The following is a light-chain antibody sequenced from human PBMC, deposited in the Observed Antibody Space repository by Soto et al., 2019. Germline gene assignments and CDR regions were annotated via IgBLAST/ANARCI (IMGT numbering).Light chain of an antibody. Sequence: QSVLTQPPSASGTPGQRVSISCSGSSSNIGSKTVSWYQHVPGTAPKLLIHANDQRPSGVPDRFSGSKSDTSASLAISGLQSEDEADYYCAAWDDRLKGVVFGGGTKLTVL. CDR2: AND. V-gene: IGLV1-44*01. J-gene: IGLJ2*01. CDR1: SSNIGSKT. CDR3: AAWDDRLKGVV.